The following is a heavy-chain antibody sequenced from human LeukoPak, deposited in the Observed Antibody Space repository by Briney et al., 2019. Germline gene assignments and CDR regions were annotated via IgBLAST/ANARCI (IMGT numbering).Heavy chain of an antibody. CDR1: GFTFSSYS. Sequence: GGSLRLSCAASGFTFSSYSMNWVRQAPGKGLEWVSSISSSSSYIYYADSVKGRFTISRDNAKNSLYLQMSTLRAEDTAVYYCARDRQRGLLPLSWFDPWGQGTLVTVSS. D-gene: IGHD3-22*01. V-gene: IGHV3-21*01. CDR3: ARDRQRGLLPLSWFDP. J-gene: IGHJ5*02. CDR2: ISSSSSYI.